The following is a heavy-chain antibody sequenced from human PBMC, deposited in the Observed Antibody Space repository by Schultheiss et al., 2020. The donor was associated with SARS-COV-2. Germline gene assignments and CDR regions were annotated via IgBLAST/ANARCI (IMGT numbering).Heavy chain of an antibody. CDR2: ISYDGSNK. CDR3: AKTKLVNDAFDI. Sequence: GGSLRLSCAASGFTFSDYYMSWIRQAPGKGLEWVAVISYDGSNKYYADSVKGRFTISRDNSKNTLYLQMNSLRAEDTAVYYCAKTKLVNDAFDIWGQGTMVTVSS. D-gene: IGHD6-6*01. J-gene: IGHJ3*02. V-gene: IGHV3-30*18. CDR1: GFTFSDYY.